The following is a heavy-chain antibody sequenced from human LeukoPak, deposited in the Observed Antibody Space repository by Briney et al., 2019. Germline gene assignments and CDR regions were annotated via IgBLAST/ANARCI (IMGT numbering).Heavy chain of an antibody. CDR2: ISAYNGNT. CDR1: GYTFTSYG. J-gene: IGHJ4*02. D-gene: IGHD1-7*01. Sequence: ASVKVSCKASGYTFTSYGISWVRQAPGQGLEWMGWISAYNGNTNYAQELQGRVTMTTDTSTSTAYMELRSLRSDDTAVYYCARGKYNWNYYGSDYWGQGTLVTVSS. CDR3: ARGKYNWNYYGSDY. V-gene: IGHV1-18*01.